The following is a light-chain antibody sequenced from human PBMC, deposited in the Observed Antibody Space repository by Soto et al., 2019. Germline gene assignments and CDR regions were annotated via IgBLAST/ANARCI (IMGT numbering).Light chain of an antibody. J-gene: IGKJ1*01. CDR2: GAS. Sequence: EIVMTQSPATLSVSPGERATLSCRASQSVSSNLAWYQQKPGQAPRLLIYGASTRATGIPARFSGSGSGTEFTPTISSLQSEDYSVYYCQQHNNWPPMAFGQGTKVEIK. V-gene: IGKV3-15*01. CDR1: QSVSSN. CDR3: QQHNNWPPMA.